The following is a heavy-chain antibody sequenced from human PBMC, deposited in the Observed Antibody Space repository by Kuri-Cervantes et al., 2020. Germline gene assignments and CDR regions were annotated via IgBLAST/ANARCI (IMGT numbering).Heavy chain of an antibody. CDR2: IYHSGST. Sequence: SETLSLTCAVSGGSISSGGYSWSWIRQPPGKGLESIGYIYHSGSTYYNPSLKSQVTISVDKYKNQFSLKLSSVNAADTAVYYCARGVTMVRGVRLYDYYGMDVWGQGTTVTVSS. CDR1: GGSISSGGYS. CDR3: ARGVTMVRGVRLYDYYGMDV. J-gene: IGHJ6*02. V-gene: IGHV4-30-2*01. D-gene: IGHD3-10*01.